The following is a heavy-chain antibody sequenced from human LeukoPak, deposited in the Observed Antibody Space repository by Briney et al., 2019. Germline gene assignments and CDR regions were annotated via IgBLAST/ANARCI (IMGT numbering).Heavy chain of an antibody. V-gene: IGHV3-30*04. CDR1: GFTFSSYA. J-gene: IGHJ6*04. CDR2: ISYDGSNK. Sequence: PGGSLRLSCAASGFTFSSYAMHWVRQAPGKGLEWVAVISYDGSNKYYADSVKGRFTISRDNSKNTLYQQMNSLRAEDSAVYYCARDPTIVVVPCGMDVWGKGTTVTVSS. D-gene: IGHD2-2*01. CDR3: ARDPTIVVVPCGMDV.